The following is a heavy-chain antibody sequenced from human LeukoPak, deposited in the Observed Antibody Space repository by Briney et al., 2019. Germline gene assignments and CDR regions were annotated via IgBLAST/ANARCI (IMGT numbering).Heavy chain of an antibody. CDR2: INWNGGST. V-gene: IGHV3-20*04. Sequence: GGSLRLSCGVSGFTFDDYGMNWVRQAPGEGLEWVSGINWNGGSTGYADSVKGRFTISRDNAKNSLYLQMNSLRAEDTAVYYCAELGITMIGGVWGKGTTVTISS. J-gene: IGHJ6*04. CDR3: AELGITMIGGV. D-gene: IGHD3-10*02. CDR1: GFTFDDYG.